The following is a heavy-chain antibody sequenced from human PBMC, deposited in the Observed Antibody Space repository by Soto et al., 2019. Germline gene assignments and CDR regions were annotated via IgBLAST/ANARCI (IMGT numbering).Heavy chain of an antibody. CDR1: GFTFISYN. D-gene: IGHD6-19*01. V-gene: IGHV3-21*06. J-gene: IGHJ6*02. Sequence: GSLRLSCAASGFTFISYNINLFRQSPLKWLEWVSSISGSSNHIFHADSVKGRFTISRDNANNSLYLQMNSLRAEDTAVYYCAKDRGHGSPVTGGLDVWGQGTTVTVSS. CDR2: ISGSSNHI. CDR3: AKDRGHGSPVTGGLDV.